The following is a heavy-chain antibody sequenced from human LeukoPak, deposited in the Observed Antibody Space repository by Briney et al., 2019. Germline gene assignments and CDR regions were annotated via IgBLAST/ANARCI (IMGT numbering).Heavy chain of an antibody. Sequence: GGSLRLSCAASGFTVSSNYMSWVRQAPGRGLEWVSVIYSGGSTYHADSVKGRFTISRDNSKNTLYLQMNSLRAEDTAVYYCARPHLGYFDYWGQGTLVTVSS. J-gene: IGHJ4*02. CDR1: GFTVSSNY. D-gene: IGHD7-27*01. V-gene: IGHV3-53*01. CDR2: IYSGGST. CDR3: ARPHLGYFDY.